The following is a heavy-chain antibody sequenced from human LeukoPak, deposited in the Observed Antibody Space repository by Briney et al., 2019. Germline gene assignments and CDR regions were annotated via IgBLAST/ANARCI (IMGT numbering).Heavy chain of an antibody. CDR3: ARDLYGSGMEYYYYYGMGV. Sequence: GGSLRLSCAASGFTFSSYGMHWVRQAPGKGLEWVAVIWYDGSNKYYADSVKGRFTISRDNSKNTLYLQMNSLRAEDTAVYYCARDLYGSGMEYYYYYGMGVWGQGTTVTVSS. V-gene: IGHV3-33*08. CDR2: IWYDGSNK. J-gene: IGHJ6*02. CDR1: GFTFSSYG. D-gene: IGHD3-10*01.